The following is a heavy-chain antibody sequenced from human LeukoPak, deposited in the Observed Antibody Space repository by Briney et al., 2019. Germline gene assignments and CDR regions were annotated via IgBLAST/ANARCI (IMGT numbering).Heavy chain of an antibody. CDR1: GASISSSIHY. CDR2: LSSSGST. CDR3: ARWGGDRTFDY. J-gene: IGHJ4*02. V-gene: IGHV4-39*07. Sequence: PSETLSLTCTVSGASISSSIHYWGWFRQPPGKGLEWIGTLSSSGSTYYNPSLKSRVTMSVDTSKNQFSLKLSSVTAADTAVYYCARWGGDRTFDYWGQGTLVTVSS. D-gene: IGHD2-21*02.